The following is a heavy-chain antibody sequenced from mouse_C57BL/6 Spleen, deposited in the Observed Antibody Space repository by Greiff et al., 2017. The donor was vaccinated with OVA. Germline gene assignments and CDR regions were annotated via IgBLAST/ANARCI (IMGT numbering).Heavy chain of an antibody. CDR3: ARSRVAAQAWFAY. J-gene: IGHJ3*01. D-gene: IGHD3-2*02. CDR1: GYTFTSYW. Sequence: QVQLQQPGAELVRPGSSVKLSCKASGYTFTSYWMHWVKQRPIQGLEWIGNIDPSDSETHYNQKFKDKATVTVDKSSSTAYMQLSSLTSEDSAVYYCARSRVAAQAWFAYWGQGTLVTVSA. V-gene: IGHV1-52*01. CDR2: IDPSDSET.